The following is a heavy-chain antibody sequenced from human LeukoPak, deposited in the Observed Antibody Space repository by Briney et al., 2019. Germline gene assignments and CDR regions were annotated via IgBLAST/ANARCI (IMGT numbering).Heavy chain of an antibody. Sequence: ASVKVSCKASGYTFTSYYMHWVRQAPGQGLEWMGIINPSGGSTSYAQKFQGRVTMTRDMSTSTVYMELSSLRSEATAVYYCAREGRGSGYYIRFYYYYYYMDVWGKGTTVTVSS. CDR3: AREGRGSGYYIRFYYYYYYMDV. V-gene: IGHV1-46*01. J-gene: IGHJ6*03. CDR1: GYTFTSYY. CDR2: INPSGGST. D-gene: IGHD3-3*01.